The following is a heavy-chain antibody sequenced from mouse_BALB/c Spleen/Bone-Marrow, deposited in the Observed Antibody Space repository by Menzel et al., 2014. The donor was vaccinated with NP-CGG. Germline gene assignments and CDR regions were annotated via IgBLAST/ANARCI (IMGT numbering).Heavy chain of an antibody. CDR2: IWAGGST. CDR1: GFSLTSYG. J-gene: IGHJ4*01. CDR3: ARGSYYEGAMDY. Sequence: QVQLQQSGPGLVAPSQSLSITCTVSGFSLTSYGVHWVRQPPGKVLEWLGVIWAGGSTNYNSALMSRPSISKDNSKSQVFLKMNSLQTYDTAMYYCARGSYYEGAMDYWGQGTSVTVSS. V-gene: IGHV2-9*02. D-gene: IGHD1-1*01.